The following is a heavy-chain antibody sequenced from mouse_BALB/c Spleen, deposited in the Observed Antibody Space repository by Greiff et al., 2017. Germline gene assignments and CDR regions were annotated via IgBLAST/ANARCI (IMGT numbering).Heavy chain of an antibody. J-gene: IGHJ3*01. CDR2: ISYDGSN. D-gene: IGHD4-1*01. Sequence: DVQLQESGPGLVKPSQSLSLTCSVTGYSITSGYYWNWIRQFPGNKLEWMGYISYDGSNNYNPSLKNRISITRDTSKNQFFLKLNSVTTEDTATYYCAREGLGRDYWGQGTLVTVSA. CDR1: GYSITSGYY. V-gene: IGHV3-6*02. CDR3: AREGLGRDY.